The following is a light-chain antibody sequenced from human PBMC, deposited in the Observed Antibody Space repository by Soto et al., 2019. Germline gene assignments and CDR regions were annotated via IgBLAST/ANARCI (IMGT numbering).Light chain of an antibody. Sequence: ETILTQSPATLSLSPGEGATLSCRASQSVGSSLAWYQQKPCQAPRLLIYAASIRAPGIPARFSGSGSGTDFTLPISSLEPEDFAIYYCQQRSNCPGAFGQGPKLEI. V-gene: IGKV3-11*01. CDR1: QSVGSS. CDR3: QQRSNCPGA. CDR2: AAS. J-gene: IGKJ2*01.